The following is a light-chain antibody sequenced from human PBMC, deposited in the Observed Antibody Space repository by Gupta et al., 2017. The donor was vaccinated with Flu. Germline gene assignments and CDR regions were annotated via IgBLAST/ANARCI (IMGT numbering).Light chain of an antibody. CDR3: NSRDNSNYDYV. CDR1: SLRNSC. J-gene: IGLJ1*01. CDR2: GKT. V-gene: IGLV3-19*01. Sequence: SSELTQHPALSVALGQTVTITCPGDSLRNSCPGRYPQKPRQAPVLVLFGKTNRPSGMPARFSGSSSGNTASLTITGAQAEDEADYYCNSRDNSNYDYVFGTGTKVTVL.